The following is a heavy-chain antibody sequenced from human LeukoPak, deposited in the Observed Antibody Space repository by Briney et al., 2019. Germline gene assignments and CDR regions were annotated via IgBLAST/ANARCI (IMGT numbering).Heavy chain of an antibody. V-gene: IGHV4-59*01. J-gene: IGHJ6*03. D-gene: IGHD1-1*01. CDR3: ARVTWFPGTSYYYMDV. CDR1: GGSISRYY. Sequence: SSETLSLTCTVSGGSISRYYWSWIRQPPGKGLEWFGYISDSGTTNYNPSLKSRVTISVDTSKKEFSLKLSSVTAADTAVYYCARVTWFPGTSYYYMDVWGKGTTVAVSS. CDR2: ISDSGTT.